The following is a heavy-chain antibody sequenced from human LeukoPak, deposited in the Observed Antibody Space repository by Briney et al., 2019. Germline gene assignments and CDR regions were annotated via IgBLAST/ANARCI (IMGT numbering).Heavy chain of an antibody. CDR1: GGTFSSYA. V-gene: IGHV1-69*04. CDR3: AREWDSGSYHPSNFDY. Sequence: GASVKVSCTASGGTFSSYAISWVRQAPGQGLEWMGRIIPILGIANYAQKFQGRVTITADKSTSTAYMELSSLRSEDTAVYYCAREWDSGSYHPSNFDYWGQGTLVTVSS. D-gene: IGHD1-26*01. CDR2: IIPILGIA. J-gene: IGHJ4*02.